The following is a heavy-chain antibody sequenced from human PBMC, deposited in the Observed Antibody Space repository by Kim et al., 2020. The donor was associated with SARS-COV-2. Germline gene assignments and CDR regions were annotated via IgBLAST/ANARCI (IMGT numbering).Heavy chain of an antibody. CDR2: YNSGST. J-gene: IGHJ4*02. CDR3: ARGFDY. V-gene: IGHV4-4*09. Sequence: YNSGSTNYTAAPKRRVTSSVDTSTNQFSLKLGSVTAADTGVYYCARGFDYWGQGTLVTVSS.